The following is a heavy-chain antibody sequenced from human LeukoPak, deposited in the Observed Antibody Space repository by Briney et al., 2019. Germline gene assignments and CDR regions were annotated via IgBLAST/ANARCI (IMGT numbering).Heavy chain of an antibody. CDR3: ARVAMVRGVDEYFQH. D-gene: IGHD3-10*01. Sequence: ASVKVSCKASGYTFTSYYMHWVRQAPGQGLEWMGIINPSGGSTSYAQKFQGRVTMTRDTSTSTVYMELGSLRSEDTAVYYCARVAMVRGVDEYFQHWGQGTLVTVSS. CDR2: INPSGGST. J-gene: IGHJ1*01. V-gene: IGHV1-46*01. CDR1: GYTFTSYY.